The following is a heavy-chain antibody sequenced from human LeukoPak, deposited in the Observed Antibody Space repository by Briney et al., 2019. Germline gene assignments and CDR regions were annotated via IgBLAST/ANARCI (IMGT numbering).Heavy chain of an antibody. D-gene: IGHD2-8*01. CDR2: IYYTRST. CDR1: GGSISSYY. V-gene: IGHV4-59*01. CDR3: ARQTYCINGVCYTEEGEFYYYMDV. J-gene: IGHJ6*03. Sequence: SETLSLTCTVSGGSISSYYWSWIRQPPGKGLEWIGYIYYTRSTNYNPSLKSRVTISVDTSKNQFSLKLSSLTAADTAVYYCARQTYCINGVCYTEEGEFYYYMDVWGKGTTVTVSS.